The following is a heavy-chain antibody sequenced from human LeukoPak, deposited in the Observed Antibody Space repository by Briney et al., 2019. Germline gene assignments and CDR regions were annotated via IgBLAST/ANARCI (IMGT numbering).Heavy chain of an antibody. CDR3: ARDDYYDSSGYVGVHYRFDY. CDR1: GYTFTSYY. D-gene: IGHD3-22*01. CDR2: INPSGGST. J-gene: IGHJ4*02. Sequence: ASVKVSCKASGYTFTSYYMHWVRQAPGQGLEWMGIINPSGGSTSYAQKFQGRVTMTRDTSTSTVYMELSSLRSEDTAVYYCARDDYYDSSGYVGVHYRFDYWGQGTLVTVSS. V-gene: IGHV1-46*01.